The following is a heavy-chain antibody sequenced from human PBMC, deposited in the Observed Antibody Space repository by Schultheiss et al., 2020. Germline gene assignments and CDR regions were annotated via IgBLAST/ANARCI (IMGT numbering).Heavy chain of an antibody. CDR1: GFTFSSYS. V-gene: IGHV3-48*01. J-gene: IGHJ4*02. D-gene: IGHD6-19*01. CDR3: AKPSAVAGTYYFDY. CDR2: ISSSSSTI. Sequence: GGSLRLSCAASGFTFSSYSMNWVRQAPGKGLEWVSYISSSSSTIYYADSVKGRFTISRDNAKNTLYLQMNSLRAEDTAVYYCAKPSAVAGTYYFDYWGQGTLVTVSS.